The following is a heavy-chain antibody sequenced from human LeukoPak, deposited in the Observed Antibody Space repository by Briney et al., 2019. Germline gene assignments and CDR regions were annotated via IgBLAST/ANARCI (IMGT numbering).Heavy chain of an antibody. CDR2: INWNGGST. J-gene: IGHJ3*02. D-gene: IGHD3-3*01. V-gene: IGHV3-20*04. CDR1: GFTFDDYG. CDR3: ARGVGTTYDFWSGYYDLFGAFDI. Sequence: GGSLRLSCAASGFTFDDYGMSWVRQAPGKGLEWVSGINWNGGSTGYADSVKGRFTISRDNAKNSLYLQMNSLRAEDTALYYCARGVGTTYDFWSGYYDLFGAFDIWGQGTMVTVYS.